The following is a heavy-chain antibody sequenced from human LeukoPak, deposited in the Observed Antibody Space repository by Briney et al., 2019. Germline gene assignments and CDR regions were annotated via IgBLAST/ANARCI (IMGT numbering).Heavy chain of an antibody. Sequence: LTCTVXGGSIGSYYWSWIRQPAGKGLEWIGRIYTSGSTNYNPSLKSRVTMSVDTSKNQFSLKLSSVTAADTAVYYCARSHIRGGLFDYWGQGTLVTVSS. CDR1: GGSIGSYY. CDR3: ARSHIRGGLFDY. D-gene: IGHD3-10*01. J-gene: IGHJ4*02. CDR2: IYTSGST. V-gene: IGHV4-4*07.